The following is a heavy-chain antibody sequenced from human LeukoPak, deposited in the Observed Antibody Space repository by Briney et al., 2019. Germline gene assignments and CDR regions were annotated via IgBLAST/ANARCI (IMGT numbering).Heavy chain of an antibody. V-gene: IGHV3-73*01. CDR3: TRRAWGSGWSAFDI. Sequence: PGGSLRLSCAASGFAFSDSDMYWVRHAPGKGLERVGRIRSKANNYATAYAVSVKGRFTISRDDSKNTAHLQMNRLKTEDTAVYYCTRRAWGSGWSAFDIWGQGTMVTVPS. D-gene: IGHD6-19*01. CDR2: IRSKANNYAT. J-gene: IGHJ3*02. CDR1: GFAFSDSD.